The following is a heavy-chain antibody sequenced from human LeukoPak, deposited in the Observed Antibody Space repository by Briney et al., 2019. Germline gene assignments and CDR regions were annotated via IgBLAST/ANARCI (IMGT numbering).Heavy chain of an antibody. D-gene: IGHD6-19*01. J-gene: IGHJ3*02. CDR3: ARGGWKAFDI. V-gene: IGHV4-39*07. CDR1: GGSISSSSYY. Sequence: PSETLSLTCTVSGGSISSSSYYWGWIRQPPGKGLEWIGSIYYSWSTNYNPSLKSRVTISVDTSKNQFSLKLSSVTAADTAVYYCARGGWKAFDIWGQGTMVTVSS. CDR2: IYYSWST.